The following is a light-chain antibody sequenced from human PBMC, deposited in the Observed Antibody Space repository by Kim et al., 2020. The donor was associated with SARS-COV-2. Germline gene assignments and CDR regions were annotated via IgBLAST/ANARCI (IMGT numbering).Light chain of an antibody. CDR2: SAY. CDR1: KGSRRY. Sequence: GERVKSNGRGRKGSRRYLAWYQKKQGQDQKVLIYSAYNVQNGVPSRLSGSGSGTDFTLSISSLQPEDCATYYCQQLNSYQLTFGGGTKVDIK. CDR3: QQLNSYQLT. J-gene: IGKJ4*01. V-gene: IGKV1-9*01.